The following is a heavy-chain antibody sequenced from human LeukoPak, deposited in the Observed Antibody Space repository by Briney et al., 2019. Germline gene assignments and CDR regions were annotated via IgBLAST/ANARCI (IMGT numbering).Heavy chain of an antibody. V-gene: IGHV3-7*05. D-gene: IGHD1-1*01. J-gene: IGHJ4*02. CDR3: ARPMNDLVGDTFDY. CDR2: IKQDGSEK. CDR1: GFTFSSYW. Sequence: GGSLRLSCAASGFTFSSYWMSWVRQAPGKGLEWVANIKQDGSEKYYVDSVKGRFTISRDNAKNSLYLQMNSLRAEDTAVYYCARPMNDLVGDTFDYWGPGTLVTVSS.